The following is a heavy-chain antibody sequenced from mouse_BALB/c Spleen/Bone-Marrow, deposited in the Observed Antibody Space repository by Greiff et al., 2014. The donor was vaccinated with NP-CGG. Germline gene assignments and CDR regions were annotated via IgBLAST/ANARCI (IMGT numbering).Heavy chain of an antibody. V-gene: IGHV1-82*01. Sequence: QVQLQQSGPELVKPGASVKISCTGSGYAFSSSWMNWVKQRPGQGLEWIGRIYPGDGDTNSNGRFKGKATLTADRSSNTAYMQLSSLTSVDSAVYFCARSAYCGSSYGAMDYWGQGTSVTVSS. CDR1: GYAFSSSW. CDR3: ARSAYCGSSYGAMDY. D-gene: IGHD1-1*01. CDR2: IYPGDGDT. J-gene: IGHJ4*01.